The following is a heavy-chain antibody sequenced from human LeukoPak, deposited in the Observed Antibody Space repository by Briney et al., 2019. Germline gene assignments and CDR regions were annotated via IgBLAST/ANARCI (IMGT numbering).Heavy chain of an antibody. CDR2: ISSSSSYI. CDR1: GFTFSSYS. J-gene: IGHJ6*03. D-gene: IGHD4-17*01. Sequence: GGSLRLSCAASGFTFSSYSMNWVRQAPGKGLERVSSISSSSSYIYYADSVKGRFTISRDNAKNSLYLQMNSLRAEDTAVYYCARDLSYGDYGDYYYYMDVWGKGTTVTVSS. CDR3: ARDLSYGDYGDYYYYMDV. V-gene: IGHV3-21*01.